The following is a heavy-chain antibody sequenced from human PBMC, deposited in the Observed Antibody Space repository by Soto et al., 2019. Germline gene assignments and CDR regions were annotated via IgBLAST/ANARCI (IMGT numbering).Heavy chain of an antibody. V-gene: IGHV3-30-3*01. Sequence: GGSLGLSCASSGFSFTSYDLHCFRQAPGKGLDWVAVISYDGSNKYYADSVKGRFTISRDDSRSTLYLQMNGLRTEDSAVYYCARVDRTITTFYYYGMDVWGQGTTVTVSS. CDR3: ARVDRTITTFYYYGMDV. D-gene: IGHD3-22*01. CDR1: GFSFTSYD. CDR2: ISYDGSNK. J-gene: IGHJ6*02.